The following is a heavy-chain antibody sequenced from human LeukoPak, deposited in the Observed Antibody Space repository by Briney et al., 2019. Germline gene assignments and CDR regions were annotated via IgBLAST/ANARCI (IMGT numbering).Heavy chain of an antibody. V-gene: IGHV3-23*01. CDR1: GFTFGTSA. D-gene: IGHD1-26*01. CDR3: AKDRESGSYLDY. CDR2: ITSGDGSP. J-gene: IGHJ4*02. Sequence: PGGSLRLSCAASGFTFGTSAMSWVRQTPEKGLEWVSTITSGDGSPYYADSVKGRFTISRDNSNNMLYLQMNSLRAEDTAVYYCAKDRESGSYLDYWGQGTLVTVSS.